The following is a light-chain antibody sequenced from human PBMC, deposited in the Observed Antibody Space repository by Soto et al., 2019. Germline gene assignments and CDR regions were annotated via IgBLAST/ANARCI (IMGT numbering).Light chain of an antibody. CDR1: QSVSSN. J-gene: IGKJ5*01. CDR3: QQYNNFIT. V-gene: IGKV3-15*01. Sequence: EIVMTQSPATLSVSPGERATLSCRAIQSVSSNLAWYQQKPRQAPRLLIYGASTSASGIPARFSGSGSGREFILTINSLQSEDFAVYYCQQYNNFITFGQGTRLEIK. CDR2: GAS.